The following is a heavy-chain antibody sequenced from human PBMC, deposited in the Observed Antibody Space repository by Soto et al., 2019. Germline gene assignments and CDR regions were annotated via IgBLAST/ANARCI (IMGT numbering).Heavy chain of an antibody. V-gene: IGHV4-4*02. J-gene: IGHJ4*02. D-gene: IGHD3-10*01. CDR3: VSRGGFEFFDY. CDR2: FHHTGST. CDR1: GGSISSSNW. Sequence: QVQLQESGPGLVKPLGTLSLTCGVSGGSISSSNWWSWVRQPPGKGLEWIGEFHHTGSTNYNPSLKCRVTISLDTSYNYFSLKLTSVTVADTAVYYCVSRGGFEFFDYWGQGTLVTVSS.